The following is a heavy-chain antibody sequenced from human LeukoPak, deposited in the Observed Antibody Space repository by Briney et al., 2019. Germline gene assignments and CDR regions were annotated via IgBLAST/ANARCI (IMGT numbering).Heavy chain of an antibody. Sequence: PSGTLSLTRTVSGGSLSSYYWSWIRQPPGKGREWIGYIYYSGSTNYKLSLKSRVIISVATSKHQFSLKLSSVTAADTAVYYCARDHSDMAAAGTFDYWGQGTLVTVSS. D-gene: IGHD6-13*01. CDR3: ARDHSDMAAAGTFDY. V-gene: IGHV4-59*01. CDR1: GGSLSSYY. CDR2: IYYSGST. J-gene: IGHJ4*02.